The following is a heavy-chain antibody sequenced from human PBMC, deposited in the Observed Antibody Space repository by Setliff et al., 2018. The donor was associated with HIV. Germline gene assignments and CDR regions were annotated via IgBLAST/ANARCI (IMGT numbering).Heavy chain of an antibody. Sequence: SETLSLTCKVSGGSISSSSYFWGWVRQPPGKGLEWIASFHDSESTSYNPSLRSRVTISGDRSKNQFSLKLTSVTAADTAVYYCARVGLRFKYTFDYWGQGMLVTVS. CDR2: FHDSEST. CDR3: ARVGLRFKYTFDY. V-gene: IGHV4-39*02. CDR1: GGSISSSSYF. J-gene: IGHJ4*02. D-gene: IGHD5-12*01.